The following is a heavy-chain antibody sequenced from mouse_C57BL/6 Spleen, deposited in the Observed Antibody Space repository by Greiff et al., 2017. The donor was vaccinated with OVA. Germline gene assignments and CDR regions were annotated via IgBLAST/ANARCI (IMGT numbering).Heavy chain of an antibody. V-gene: IGHV1-55*01. D-gene: IGHD1-1*01. Sequence: QVQLQQPGAELVQPGASVKMSCKASGFTFTSYWITWVKQTPGKGLEWIGDIYPGSGSTNYNEKLKSKAPLTVATSSSTAYKQISRLTSEDSAFYCGARSAVVAREDYWGQGTSVTVSS. CDR1: GFTFTSYW. J-gene: IGHJ4*01. CDR3: ARSAVVAREDY. CDR2: IYPGSGST.